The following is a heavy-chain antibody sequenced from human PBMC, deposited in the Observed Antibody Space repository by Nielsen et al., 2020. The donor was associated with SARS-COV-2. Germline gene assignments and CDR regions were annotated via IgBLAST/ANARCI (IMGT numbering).Heavy chain of an antibody. J-gene: IGHJ5*01. Sequence: GGSLRLSCAASGFDFSHHGIHWVRQAPGKGLEWVAHISYEGRNRGYADSVKGRFTISRDNSKNTGFLQMNSLRPEDTAFYFCARNPNYGNEFIIDSWGQGTLFTVPS. V-gene: IGHV3-33*05. CDR3: ARNPNYGNEFIIDS. CDR2: ISYEGRNR. CDR1: GFDFSHHG. D-gene: IGHD3-16*01.